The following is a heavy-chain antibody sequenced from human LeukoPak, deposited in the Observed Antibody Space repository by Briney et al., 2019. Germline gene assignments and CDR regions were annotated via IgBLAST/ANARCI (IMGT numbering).Heavy chain of an antibody. CDR2: IYYSGSA. CDR1: GRSISRYY. J-gene: IGHJ4*02. V-gene: IGHV4-59*08. Sequence: SETLSLPCTVSGRSISRYYGRWTRQPPGKALEWIGYIYYSGSANYNPSLKSRVTISVDTSKNQFSLKLSSVTAADTAVYYCARSYSSSWYEGYYFDYWGQGTLVTVSS. D-gene: IGHD6-13*01. CDR3: ARSYSSSWYEGYYFDY.